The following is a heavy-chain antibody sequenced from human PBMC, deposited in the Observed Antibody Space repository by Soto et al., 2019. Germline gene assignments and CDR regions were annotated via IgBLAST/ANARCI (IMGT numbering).Heavy chain of an antibody. J-gene: IGHJ3*02. CDR1: GGSISSYY. CDR2: IYYRGST. CDR3: ARPYSSGWYAAFDI. Sequence: QVHLQQSGPGLVKPSETLSLTCTVSGGSISSYYWSWIRQPPGKGLEWIGFIYYRGSTNYNPSLMGRVTISVDTSKNQFSLKLSSVTAADTAVYYCARPYSSGWYAAFDIWGQGTMVTVSS. D-gene: IGHD6-19*01. V-gene: IGHV4-59*08.